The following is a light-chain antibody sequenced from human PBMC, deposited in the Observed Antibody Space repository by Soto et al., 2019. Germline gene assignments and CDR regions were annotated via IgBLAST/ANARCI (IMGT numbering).Light chain of an antibody. CDR2: AAS. J-gene: IGKJ5*01. CDR3: QQLNSYPIT. V-gene: IGKV1-9*01. CDR1: QGISSY. Sequence: DIQLTQSPSFLSASVGDRVTITCRASQGISSYLAWYQQKPGKAPKLLIYAASTLQSGVPSRFSGSGSGTEFTLTISSLQPDSVATYYCQQLNSYPITFGQGTRLEIK.